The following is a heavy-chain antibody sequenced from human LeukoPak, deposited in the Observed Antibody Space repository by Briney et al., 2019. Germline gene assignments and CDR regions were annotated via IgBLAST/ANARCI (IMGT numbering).Heavy chain of an antibody. J-gene: IGHJ4*02. CDR1: GFTFGGST. CDR3: TSYFDGSGYKGGY. D-gene: IGHD3-22*01. CDR2: IRSKANTYAT. Sequence: GGSLKLSCAASGFTFGGSTIHWVRQASGKGLEWVGRIRSKANTYATAYSASVRGRFTISRDDSKNTAYLQLNSLETEDTAVYYCTSYFDGSGYKGGYWGQGTLVTVSS. V-gene: IGHV3-73*01.